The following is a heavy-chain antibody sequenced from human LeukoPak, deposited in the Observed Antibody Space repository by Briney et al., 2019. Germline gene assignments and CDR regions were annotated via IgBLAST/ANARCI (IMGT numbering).Heavy chain of an antibody. D-gene: IGHD3-9*01. CDR2: ITWNSDDM. Sequence: SLRLSCAASGFTFDGYGMYWVRQAPGKGLEWVSGITWNSDDMAYADSVKGRFTISRDNAKNCLYLQTNSLRVEDTALYYCTKVTDWRTGFDYWGQGTLVTVSS. CDR3: TKVTDWRTGFDY. V-gene: IGHV3-9*01. J-gene: IGHJ4*02. CDR1: GFTFDGYG.